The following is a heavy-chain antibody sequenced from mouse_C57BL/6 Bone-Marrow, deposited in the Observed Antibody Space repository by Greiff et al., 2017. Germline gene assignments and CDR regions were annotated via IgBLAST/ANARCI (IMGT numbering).Heavy chain of an antibody. D-gene: IGHD1-1*01. CDR1: GYTFTSYW. Sequence: VQLQQPGAELVMPGASVKLSCKASGYTFTSYWMHWVKQRPGQGLEWIGEIDPSDSYTNYNQKFKGKSTLTVDKSSSTAYMQLSSLTSEDSAVYYCAREKGLLMDYWGQGTSVTVSS. V-gene: IGHV1-69*01. CDR2: IDPSDSYT. J-gene: IGHJ4*01. CDR3: AREKGLLMDY.